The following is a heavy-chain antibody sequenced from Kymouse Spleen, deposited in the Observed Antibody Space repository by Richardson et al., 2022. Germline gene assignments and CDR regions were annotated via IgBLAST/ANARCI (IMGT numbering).Heavy chain of an antibody. V-gene: IGHV3-48*02. CDR1: GFTFSSYS. J-gene: IGHJ6*02. Sequence: EVQLVESGGGLVQPGGSLRLSCAASGFTFSSYSMNWVRQAPGKGLEWVSYISSSSSTIYYADSVKGRFTISRDNAKNSLYLQMNSLRDEDTAVYYCARDTVLAGGDYYYYGMDVWGQGTTVTVSS. CDR2: ISSSSSTI. D-gene: IGHD4-17*01,IGHD4-23*01,IGHD6-13*01. CDR3: ARDTVLAGGDYYYYGMDV.